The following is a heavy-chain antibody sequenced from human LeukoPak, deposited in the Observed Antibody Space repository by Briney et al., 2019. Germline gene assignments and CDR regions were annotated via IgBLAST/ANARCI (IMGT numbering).Heavy chain of an antibody. V-gene: IGHV3-15*01. D-gene: IGHD3-9*01. Sequence: PGGSLRLSCAASGFTFSNAWMSWVRQAPGKGLEWVGRIKSKTDGGTTDYAAPVKGRFTISRDDSKNTLYQQMNSLKTEDTAVYYCAKDRDVLRYFDWLLYFYYWGQGTLVTVSS. J-gene: IGHJ4*02. CDR1: GFTFSNAW. CDR3: AKDRDVLRYFDWLLYFYY. CDR2: IKSKTDGGTT.